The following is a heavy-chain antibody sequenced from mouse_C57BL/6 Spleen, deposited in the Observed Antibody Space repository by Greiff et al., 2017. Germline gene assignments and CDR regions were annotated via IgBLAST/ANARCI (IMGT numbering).Heavy chain of an antibody. Sequence: EVQVVESGGGLVQPKGSLKLSCAASGFSFNTYAMNWVRQAPGKGLEWVARIRSKSNNYATYYADSVKDRFTISRDDSESMLYLQMSNLKTEDTAMYYCVRDAEAMDYWGQGTSVTVSS. CDR3: VRDAEAMDY. J-gene: IGHJ4*01. V-gene: IGHV10-1*01. CDR2: IRSKSNNYAT. CDR1: GFSFNTYA.